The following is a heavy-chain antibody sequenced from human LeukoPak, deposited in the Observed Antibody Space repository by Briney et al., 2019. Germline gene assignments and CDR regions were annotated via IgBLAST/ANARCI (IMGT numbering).Heavy chain of an antibody. CDR3: AKTRGGLVATTSDY. V-gene: IGHV3-23*01. Sequence: AGGSLRLSCAASGFIFSSYAMSWVRQAPGKGLEWVSVISGSGGSIYDADSVKGRFTISRDNSKNTLYLQMNSLRVEDTAVYYCAKTRGGLVATTSDYWGQGTLVTVSS. CDR2: ISGSGGSI. D-gene: IGHD5-12*01. J-gene: IGHJ4*02. CDR1: GFIFSSYA.